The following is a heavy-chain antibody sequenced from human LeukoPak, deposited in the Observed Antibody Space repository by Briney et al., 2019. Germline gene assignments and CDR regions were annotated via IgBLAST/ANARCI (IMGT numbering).Heavy chain of an antibody. Sequence: GGSLRLSCAASGFTFSSYSMNWVRQAPGKGLEWVSSISTSSSYIYYADSVKGRFTVSRDNAKNSLYLQMNSLRAEDTAVYYCASQEEAVWPEPLDYWGQGTLVTVSS. V-gene: IGHV3-21*01. CDR3: ASQEEAVWPEPLDY. CDR2: ISTSSSYI. J-gene: IGHJ4*02. D-gene: IGHD1-14*01. CDR1: GFTFSSYS.